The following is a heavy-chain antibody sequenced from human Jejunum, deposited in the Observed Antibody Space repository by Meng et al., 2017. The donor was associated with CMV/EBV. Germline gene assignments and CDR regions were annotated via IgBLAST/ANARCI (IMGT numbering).Heavy chain of an antibody. V-gene: IGHV3-74*01. CDR1: GFTFSNYW. D-gene: IGHD1-1*01. Sequence: SGFTFSNYWIHWVRQAPGKGLVWVSRINSDGSSTNYADSVKGRFTISRDNARNSVYLQLNSLTVEDTAVYYCARIGYTSSSLDYWGRGTLVTVSS. CDR2: INSDGSST. J-gene: IGHJ4*02. CDR3: ARIGYTSSSLDY.